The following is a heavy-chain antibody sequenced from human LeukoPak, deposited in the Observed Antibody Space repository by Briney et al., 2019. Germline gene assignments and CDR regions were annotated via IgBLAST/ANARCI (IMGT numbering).Heavy chain of an antibody. CDR2: ISTGSSTT. D-gene: IGHD2-15*01. CDR1: EFAFSTYN. J-gene: IGHJ4*02. V-gene: IGHV3-48*02. CDR3: AREDVVVAATTPFDY. Sequence: GGSLRLSCAASEFAFSTYNMNWVRQAPGKGLEWVSYISTGSSTTYYADSVKGRFTISRDNVENSLYLQMNSLRDEDTAVYYCAREDVVVAATTPFDYWGQGTLVTVSS.